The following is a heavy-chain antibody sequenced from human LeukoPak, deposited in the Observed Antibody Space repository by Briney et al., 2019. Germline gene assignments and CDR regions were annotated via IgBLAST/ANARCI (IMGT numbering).Heavy chain of an antibody. CDR2: ISSSSSYI. D-gene: IGHD2-15*01. Sequence: GGTLRLSCSASGFTFTTYGMNWVRQAPGKGLEWVSSISSSSSYIYYADSVKGRFTISRDNAKNSLYLQMNSPRAEDTAVYYCARDLGYCSGGSCYEDYYYYYMDVWGKGTTVTVSS. CDR3: ARDLGYCSGGSCYEDYYYYYMDV. CDR1: GFTFTTYG. J-gene: IGHJ6*03. V-gene: IGHV3-21*01.